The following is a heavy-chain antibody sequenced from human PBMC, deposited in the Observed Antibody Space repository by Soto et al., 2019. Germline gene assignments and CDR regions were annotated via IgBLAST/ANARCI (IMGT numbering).Heavy chain of an antibody. Sequence: QVQLQESGPGLVKPSQTLSLTCTVSGGSISSGDYYWSWIRQPPGKGLEWIGYIYYSGSTYYNPSLKSRFTISVDTSKNQFSLKLSSVTAADTAVYYCARVGGYGDYVSDFQHWGQGTLVTVSS. CDR1: GGSISSGDYY. CDR2: IYYSGST. CDR3: ARVGGYGDYVSDFQH. V-gene: IGHV4-30-4*01. D-gene: IGHD4-17*01. J-gene: IGHJ1*01.